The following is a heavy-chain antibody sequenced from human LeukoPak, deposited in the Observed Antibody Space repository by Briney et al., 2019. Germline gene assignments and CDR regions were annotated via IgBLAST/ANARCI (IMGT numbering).Heavy chain of an antibody. D-gene: IGHD1-14*01. V-gene: IGHV4-4*02. CDR3: AREIVGGFNPGAY. Sequence: GSLRLSCAASGFTFSSYSMDWVRQPPGKGPEWIGEIHRSGSTNYNPSLQSRVTISIDRSKNQIALELSSVTAADTAVYYCAREIVGGFNPGAYWGQGTLVTVSS. CDR1: GFTFSSYS. CDR2: IHRSGST. J-gene: IGHJ4*02.